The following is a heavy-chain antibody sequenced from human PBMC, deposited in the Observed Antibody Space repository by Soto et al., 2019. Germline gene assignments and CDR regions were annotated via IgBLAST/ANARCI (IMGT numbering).Heavy chain of an antibody. V-gene: IGHV3-48*03. J-gene: IGHJ5*02. Sequence: PGGSLRLSCAGSGFAFSNYGMNWVRQAPGKGLEWVAHITSTGNTIYYADSVKGRFTISRDNAKNSLYLQMNSLRAEDTAVYYCAKAEGYYDSSGYYPPHNWFDPWGQGTLVTVSS. CDR3: AKAEGYYDSSGYYPPHNWFDP. CDR2: ITSTGNTI. CDR1: GFAFSNYG. D-gene: IGHD3-22*01.